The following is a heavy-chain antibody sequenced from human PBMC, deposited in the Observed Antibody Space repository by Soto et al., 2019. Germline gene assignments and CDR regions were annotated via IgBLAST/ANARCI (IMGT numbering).Heavy chain of an antibody. J-gene: IGHJ2*01. Sequence: KGLEWIGYIYYSGSTNYNPSLKSRVTISVDTSKNQFSLKLSSVTAADSVFFHAAEGMRSSLPVSAFLLNRSSDL. V-gene: IGHV4-59*01. D-gene: IGHD2-15*01. CDR3: AEGMRSSLPVSAFLLNRSSDL. CDR2: IYYSGST.